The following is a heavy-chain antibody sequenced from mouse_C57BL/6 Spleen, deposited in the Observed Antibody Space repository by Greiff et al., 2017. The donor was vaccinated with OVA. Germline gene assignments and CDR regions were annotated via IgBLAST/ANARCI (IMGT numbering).Heavy chain of an antibody. D-gene: IGHD2-3*01. V-gene: IGHV1-54*01. CDR3: ARSCVYDGYSGYFDD. CDR2: INPGSGGT. CDR1: GYAFTNYL. Sequence: VQLQESGAELVRPGTSVKVSCKASGYAFTNYLIEWVKQRPGQGLEWIGVINPGSGGTNYNEKFKGKATLTADKSSSTAYMQLSSLTSEDSAVYFCARSCVYDGYSGYFDDWGQGTTLTVSS. J-gene: IGHJ2*01.